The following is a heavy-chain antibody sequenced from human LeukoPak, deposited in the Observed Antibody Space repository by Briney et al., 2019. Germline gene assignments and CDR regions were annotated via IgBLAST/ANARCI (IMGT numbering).Heavy chain of an antibody. CDR1: GGTFSSYA. Sequence: GASVKVSCKASGGTFSSYAISWVRQAPGQGLEWMGGIIPIFGTANYAQKFQGRVTITADKSTSTAYMELSSLRSEDTAVYYCARAGYYYDSSGLTSYGDWGQGTLVTVSS. J-gene: IGHJ4*02. CDR3: ARAGYYYDSSGLTSYGD. CDR2: IIPIFGTA. D-gene: IGHD3-22*01. V-gene: IGHV1-69*06.